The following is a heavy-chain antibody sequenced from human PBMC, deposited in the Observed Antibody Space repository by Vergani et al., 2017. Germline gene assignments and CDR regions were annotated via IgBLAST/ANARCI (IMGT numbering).Heavy chain of an antibody. CDR1: GYTFTSYD. Sequence: QVQLVQSGAEVKKPGASVKVSCKASGYTFTSYDMNWVRQATGQGLEWMGWMNPNSGNTGYAQKFQGRVTMTRNTSISTAYMELSSLRSEDTAVYYCARGRHCSGGSCYFHYYGMDVWGQGTTVTVSS. V-gene: IGHV1-8*01. J-gene: IGHJ6*02. CDR2: MNPNSGNT. D-gene: IGHD2-15*01. CDR3: ARGRHCSGGSCYFHYYGMDV.